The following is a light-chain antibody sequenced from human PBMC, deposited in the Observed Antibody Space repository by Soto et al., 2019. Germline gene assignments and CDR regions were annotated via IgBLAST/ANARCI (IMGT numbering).Light chain of an antibody. CDR1: SSNNRNNY. J-gene: IGLJ2*01. V-gene: IGLV1-51*01. Sequence: QSVLTQPPSVSAAPGQKVTISCSGNSSNNRNNYVSWYQQLPGTAPKLLIYDNNKRPSGIPDRFSGSKSGTSATLGITGLQTGDEAEYYCGTWDSSLSAGIFGGGTKLTVL. CDR2: DNN. CDR3: GTWDSSLSAGI.